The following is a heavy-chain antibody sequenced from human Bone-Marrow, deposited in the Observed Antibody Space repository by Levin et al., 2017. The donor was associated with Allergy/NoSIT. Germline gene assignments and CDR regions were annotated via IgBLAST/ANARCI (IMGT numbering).Heavy chain of an antibody. CDR1: GFTFSSYA. V-gene: IGHV3-23*01. CDR2: ISGSGGST. J-gene: IGHJ2*01. CDR3: AKDPKGGYSSGWYRVRYFDL. Sequence: GGSLRLSCAASGFTFSSYAMSWVRQAPGKGLEWVSAISGSGGSTYYADSVKGRFTIPRDNSKNTLYLQMNSLRAEDTAVYYCAKDPKGGYSSGWYRVRYFDLWGRGTLVTVSS. D-gene: IGHD6-19*01.